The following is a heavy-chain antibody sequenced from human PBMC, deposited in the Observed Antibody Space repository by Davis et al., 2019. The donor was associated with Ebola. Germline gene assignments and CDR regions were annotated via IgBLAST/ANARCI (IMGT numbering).Heavy chain of an antibody. CDR1: GFTFSGPG. Sequence: AASVKVSCKAFGFTFSGPGMQWVRQARGQRLEWIGGIVVGSGYTNYAQKFRERLTLTRDMSTSTAQMELRSLRFEDTAVYYCAASAGTVGKFDFWGQGTLVTVSS. D-gene: IGHD1-14*01. J-gene: IGHJ4*02. V-gene: IGHV1-58*02. CDR2: IVVGSGYT. CDR3: AASAGTVGKFDF.